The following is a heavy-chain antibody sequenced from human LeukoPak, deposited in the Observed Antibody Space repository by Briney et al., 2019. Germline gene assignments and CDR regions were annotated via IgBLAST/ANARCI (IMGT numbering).Heavy chain of an antibody. CDR2: INPNSGGT. CDR1: GYTFTGYY. CDR3: ARAPYSSGWYQIAAFDI. V-gene: IGHV1-2*02. Sequence: ASVKVSCKASGYTFTGYYMHWVRQAPGQGLEWMGWINPNSGGTNYAQKFQGRVTMTRDTSISTAYMELSSLRSEDTAVYYCARAPYSSGWYQIAAFDIWGQGTMVTVSS. J-gene: IGHJ3*02. D-gene: IGHD6-19*01.